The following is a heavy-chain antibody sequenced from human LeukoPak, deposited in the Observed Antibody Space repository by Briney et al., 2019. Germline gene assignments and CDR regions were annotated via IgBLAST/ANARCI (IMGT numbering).Heavy chain of an antibody. CDR1: GGSFSGYY. CDR2: ISSGGQYV. J-gene: IGHJ4*02. Sequence: LSLTCAVYGGSFSGYYWSWIRQAPGKGLEWVSTISSGGQYVNYADSVKGRLTMSRDNSKNTVYLQIDSLRAEDTAVYYCAQWLVPLNCFGCWGQGTLVTVSS. D-gene: IGHD6-19*01. V-gene: IGHV3-11*01. CDR3: AQWLVPLNCFGC.